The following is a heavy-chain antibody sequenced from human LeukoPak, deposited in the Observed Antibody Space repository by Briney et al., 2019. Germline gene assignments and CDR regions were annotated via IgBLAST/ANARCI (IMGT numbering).Heavy chain of an antibody. CDR1: GGFISTYS. CDR3: ARGVDGDPGAFDI. D-gene: IGHD4-17*01. J-gene: IGHJ3*02. V-gene: IGHV4-30-2*01. Sequence: SETLSLTCTVSGGFISTYSWSWIRQPPGKGLEWIGYIYHSGSTYYNPSLKSRVTISVDRSKNQFSLKLGSVTAADTAVYYCARGVDGDPGAFDIWGQGTMVTVSS. CDR2: IYHSGST.